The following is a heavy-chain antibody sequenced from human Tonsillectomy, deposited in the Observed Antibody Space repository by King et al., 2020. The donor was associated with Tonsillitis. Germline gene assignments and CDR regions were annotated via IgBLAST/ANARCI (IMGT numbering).Heavy chain of an antibody. CDR3: AREMYYDFWSGYYPDVNYYYYYMDV. Sequence: VQLVESGGGVVRPGGSLRLSCAASGFNFDDHGMSWVRQVPGKGLEWGSGISGNGGSTGYADAVKGRFTISRDNAKNSLYLQMNSLRAEDTALYYCAREMYYDFWSGYYPDVNYYYYYMDVWGKGTTVTVSS. D-gene: IGHD3-3*01. J-gene: IGHJ6*03. CDR2: ISGNGGST. V-gene: IGHV3-20*04. CDR1: GFNFDDHG.